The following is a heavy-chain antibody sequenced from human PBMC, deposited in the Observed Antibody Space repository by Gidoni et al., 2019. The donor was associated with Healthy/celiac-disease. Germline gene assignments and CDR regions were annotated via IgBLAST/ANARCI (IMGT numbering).Heavy chain of an antibody. CDR1: GGSCSGYY. V-gene: IGHV4-34*01. CDR2: INHSGST. J-gene: IGHJ4*02. Sequence: QVQLQQWGAGLLKPSETLSLTCAVYGGSCSGYYWSWIRQPPGKGLEWIGEINHSGSTNSNPSLKSRVTISVDTSKNQFSLKLSSVTAADTAVYYCARGYHNYFDYWGQGTLVTVSS. CDR3: ARGYHNYFDY. D-gene: IGHD3-22*01.